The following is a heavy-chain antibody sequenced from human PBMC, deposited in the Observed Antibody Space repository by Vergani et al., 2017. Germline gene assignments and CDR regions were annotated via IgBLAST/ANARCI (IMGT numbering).Heavy chain of an antibody. D-gene: IGHD6-13*01. V-gene: IGHV3-11*05. CDR1: GFTFSDYY. CDR3: ASSSSWYIGGDY. CDR2: ISSSSSYT. J-gene: IGHJ4*02. Sequence: QVQLVESGGGLVKPGGSLRLSCAASGFTFSDYYLSWCRQAPGKGLEWVSYISSSSSYTNYADSVKGRFTISRDNAKNSLYLQMHSLRAEDTAVYYCASSSSWYIGGDYWGQGTLVTVSS.